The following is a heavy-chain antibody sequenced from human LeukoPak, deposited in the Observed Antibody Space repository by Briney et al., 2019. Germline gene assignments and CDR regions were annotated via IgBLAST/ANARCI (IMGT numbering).Heavy chain of an antibody. D-gene: IGHD5-12*01. J-gene: IGHJ4*02. CDR3: ARRLPIVATFFDY. Sequence: SETLPLTCAVYGGSFSGYYWSWIRQPPGKGLEWIGEINHSGSTNYNPSLKSRVTISVDTSKNQFSLKLSSVTAADTAVYYCARRLPIVATFFDYWGQGTLVTVSS. V-gene: IGHV4-34*01. CDR1: GGSFSGYY. CDR2: INHSGST.